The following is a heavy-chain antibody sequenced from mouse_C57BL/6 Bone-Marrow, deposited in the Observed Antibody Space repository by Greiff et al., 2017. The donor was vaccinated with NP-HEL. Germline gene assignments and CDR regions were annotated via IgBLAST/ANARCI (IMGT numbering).Heavy chain of an antibody. CDR2: INPSSGYT. Sequence: QVQLQQSGAELAKPGASVKLSCKASGYTFTSYWMHWVKQRPGQGLEWIGYINPSSGYTKYNQKFKDKATLTADKSSSTAYMQLSSLTYEDSAVYYCARSPDGYYWYFDVWGTGTTVTVSS. D-gene: IGHD2-3*01. J-gene: IGHJ1*03. V-gene: IGHV1-7*01. CDR1: GYTFTSYW. CDR3: ARSPDGYYWYFDV.